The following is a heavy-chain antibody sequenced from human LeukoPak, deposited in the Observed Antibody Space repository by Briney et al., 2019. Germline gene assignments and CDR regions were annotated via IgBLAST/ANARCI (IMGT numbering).Heavy chain of an antibody. V-gene: IGHV1-69*13. CDR2: TIPIFGTA. J-gene: IGHJ6*02. CDR1: GGTFSSYA. Sequence: SVKVSCKASGGTFSSYAISWVRQAPGQGLEWMGGTIPIFGTANYAQKFQGRVTITADESTSTAYMELSSLRSEDTAVYYCAREDYEMDYYYGMDVWGQGTTVTVSS. CDR3: AREDYEMDYYYGMDV. D-gene: IGHD4-17*01.